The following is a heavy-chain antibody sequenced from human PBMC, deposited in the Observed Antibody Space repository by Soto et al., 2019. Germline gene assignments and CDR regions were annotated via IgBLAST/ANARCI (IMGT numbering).Heavy chain of an antibody. V-gene: IGHV4-38-2*02. Sequence: ASETLSLSCAVSGYSISSGYYWGWIRQPPGKGLEWIGSIYHSGSTYYNPSLKSRVTISVDKSKNQFSLKLSSVTAADTAVYYCARDRVYSYGYGDWGQG. CDR1: GYSISSGYY. J-gene: IGHJ1*01. CDR2: IYHSGST. D-gene: IGHD5-18*01. CDR3: ARDRVYSYGYGD.